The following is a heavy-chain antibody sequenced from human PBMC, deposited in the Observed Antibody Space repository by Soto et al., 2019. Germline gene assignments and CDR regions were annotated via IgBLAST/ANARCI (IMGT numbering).Heavy chain of an antibody. CDR2: ISGSGDNT. J-gene: IGHJ3*02. CDR3: AKDHFTDYGDLVDAFDI. Sequence: GGSLRLSCAASGFTFSTYAMSWVRQAPGKGLEWVSAISGSGDNTYYVDSVKGRFTISRDHSKNTLFLQMNSLRAEDTAVYYCAKDHFTDYGDLVDAFDIWGQGTLVTVSS. CDR1: GFTFSTYA. D-gene: IGHD4-17*01. V-gene: IGHV3-23*01.